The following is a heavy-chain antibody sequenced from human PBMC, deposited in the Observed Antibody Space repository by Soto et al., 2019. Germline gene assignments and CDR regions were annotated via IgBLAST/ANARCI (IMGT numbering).Heavy chain of an antibody. V-gene: IGHV1-46*01. CDR3: ARDLAAADY. CDR2: INPNDGGT. CDR1: GYSFTANS. Sequence: ASVKVSCKASGYSFTANSMHWVRQAPGQGPEWMGIINPNDGGTNYAQKFQGRVTLTMDTSTSTAYMELSSLRFEDTAVYYCARDLAAADYWGQGTLVTVSS. J-gene: IGHJ4*02. D-gene: IGHD6-13*01.